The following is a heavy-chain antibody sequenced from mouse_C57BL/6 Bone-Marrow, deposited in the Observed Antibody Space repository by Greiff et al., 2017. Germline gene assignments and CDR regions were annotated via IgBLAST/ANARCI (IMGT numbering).Heavy chain of an antibody. CDR2: INPGSGGT. CDR3: ARSKNWDSWFAY. CDR1: GYAFTNYL. D-gene: IGHD4-1*01. V-gene: IGHV1-54*01. J-gene: IGHJ3*01. Sequence: VQLQQSGAELVRPGTSVKVSCKASGYAFTNYLIEGVKQRPGQGLEWIGVINPGSGGTNYNEKFKGKATLTADKSSSTAYMQLSSLTSEDSAVYCCARSKNWDSWFAYWGQGTLVTVSA.